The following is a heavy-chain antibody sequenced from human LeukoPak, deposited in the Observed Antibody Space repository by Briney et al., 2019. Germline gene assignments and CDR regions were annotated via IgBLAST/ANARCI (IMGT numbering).Heavy chain of an antibody. CDR1: DGSFRGDY. CDR2: INQSGST. Sequence: SETLSLTCAVYDGSFRGDYWSWIRQPPGKGLEWIGEINQSGSTNYDPSLKSRVTISVDTSKNQFSLKLSSVTAADTAVYFCARGGDFWRGVRWFDPWGQGTLVTVSS. D-gene: IGHD3-3*01. J-gene: IGHJ5*02. V-gene: IGHV4-34*01. CDR3: ARGGDFWRGVRWFDP.